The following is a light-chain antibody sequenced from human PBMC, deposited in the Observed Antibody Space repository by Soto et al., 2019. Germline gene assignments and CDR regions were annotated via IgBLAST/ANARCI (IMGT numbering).Light chain of an antibody. V-gene: IGLV1-47*01. CDR3: ATWDDSLSGWV. Sequence: QPVLTQPPSPSGTPGQRVTISCSGSSSNIGSNYVYWYQQFPGTAPKLLIYKNNQRPSGVPDRFSGSKSGTSASLAISGLRSEDEADYYCATWDDSLSGWVFGGGTKLTVL. CDR1: SSNIGSNY. J-gene: IGLJ3*02. CDR2: KNN.